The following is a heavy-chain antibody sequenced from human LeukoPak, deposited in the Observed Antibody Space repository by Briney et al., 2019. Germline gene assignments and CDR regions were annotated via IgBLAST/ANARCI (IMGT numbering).Heavy chain of an antibody. Sequence: SETLSLTCTVAGGSISSGDYSWNWIRQPPGKGLEWIGYIYYSGSTYYNPSLKSRVTISVDTSKNQFSLKLSSVTAADTAVYYCARGRPIVVVPAAINYYGMDVWGQGTTVTVSS. CDR2: IYYSGST. CDR3: ARGRPIVVVPAAINYYGMDV. V-gene: IGHV4-30-4*01. J-gene: IGHJ6*02. CDR1: GGSISSGDYS. D-gene: IGHD2-2*02.